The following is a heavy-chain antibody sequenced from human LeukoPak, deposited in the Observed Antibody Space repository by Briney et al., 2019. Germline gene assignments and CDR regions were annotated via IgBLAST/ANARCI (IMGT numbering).Heavy chain of an antibody. Sequence: GGSLRLSCAVSGFTLSRYEMNWVREAPGQGVEWFSYISSSGSNIYYADSVKGRFTISRDNAKNSLYLQMNSLRADDTAVYYCAKDTGYSYVYYWGQGTLVTVSS. D-gene: IGHD5-18*01. CDR3: AKDTGYSYVYY. J-gene: IGHJ4*02. CDR1: GFTLSRYE. V-gene: IGHV3-48*03. CDR2: ISSSGSNI.